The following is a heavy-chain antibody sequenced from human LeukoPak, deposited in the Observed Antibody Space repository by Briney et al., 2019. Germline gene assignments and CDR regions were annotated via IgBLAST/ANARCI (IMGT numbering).Heavy chain of an antibody. CDR3: ARVQLGRLDYYYYYYMDV. V-gene: IGHV4-4*07. J-gene: IGHJ6*03. CDR2: IYTSGST. CDR1: VGPISSYY. D-gene: IGHD1-1*01. Sequence: SEPLSLTCTVSVGPISSYYWSWIRQPAGKGLEWIGRIYTSGSTNYNPSLKSRVTMSVDTSKNQLSLKLSSVTAADTAVYYCARVQLGRLDYYYYYYMDVWGKGTTVTVSS.